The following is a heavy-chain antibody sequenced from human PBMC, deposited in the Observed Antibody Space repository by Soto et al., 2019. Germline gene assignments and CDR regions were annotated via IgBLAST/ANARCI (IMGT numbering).Heavy chain of an antibody. CDR3: ARRSIAASLRFDP. V-gene: IGHV5-51*01. D-gene: IGHD6-13*01. CDR1: GYSFTSYW. J-gene: IGHJ5*02. CDR2: IYPGDSDT. Sequence: GGSLRISCKGSGYSFTSYWIGWVRQMPGKGLEWMGIIYPGDSDTRYSPSFQGQVTISADKSISTAYLQWSSLKASDTAMYYCARRSIAASLRFDPWGQGTLVTVSS.